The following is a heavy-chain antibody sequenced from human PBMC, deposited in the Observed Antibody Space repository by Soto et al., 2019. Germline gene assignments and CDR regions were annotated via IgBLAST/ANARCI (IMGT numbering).Heavy chain of an antibody. Sequence: TGGSRRLSCAASGFTFSSYGMHWVRQAPGKGLEWVAVISYDGSNKYYADSVKGRFTISRDNSKNTLYLQMNSLRAEDTAVYYCAKARILYYLYGGGMDVWGQGTTVTVSS. CDR2: ISYDGSNK. D-gene: IGHD2-8*01. J-gene: IGHJ6*02. V-gene: IGHV3-30*18. CDR1: GFTFSSYG. CDR3: AKARILYYLYGGGMDV.